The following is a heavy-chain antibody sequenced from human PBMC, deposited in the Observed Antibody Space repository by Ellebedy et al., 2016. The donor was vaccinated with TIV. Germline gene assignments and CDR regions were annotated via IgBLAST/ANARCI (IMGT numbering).Heavy chain of an antibody. CDR3: ARCSTIFGVVFHDY. CDR2: ISSSSSAI. V-gene: IGHV3-48*02. Sequence: GESLKISCEASGFAFSSYNMNWVRQAPGKGLEWVSYISSSSSAIYYADSVEGRFTISRDNAKNSLYLQINSLRDEDTAVYYCARCSTIFGVVFHDYWGQGTLVTVSS. D-gene: IGHD3-3*01. J-gene: IGHJ4*02. CDR1: GFAFSSYN.